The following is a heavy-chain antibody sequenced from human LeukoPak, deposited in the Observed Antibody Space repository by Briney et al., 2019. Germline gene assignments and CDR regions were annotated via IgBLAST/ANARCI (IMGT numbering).Heavy chain of an antibody. CDR3: ARFSPRAMGNYLDF. Sequence: SQTLSLTCGVSGASVSSIGCSWRWIRQPPGRGLEGIGYIYQSGSASYNPSLQSRVTISIDKSKNQFSLNLNSVTAADTAVYYCARFSPRAMGNYLDFWGQGTLVTVSS. CDR2: IYQSGSA. D-gene: IGHD7-27*01. J-gene: IGHJ4*02. CDR1: GASVSSIGCS. V-gene: IGHV4-30-2*01.